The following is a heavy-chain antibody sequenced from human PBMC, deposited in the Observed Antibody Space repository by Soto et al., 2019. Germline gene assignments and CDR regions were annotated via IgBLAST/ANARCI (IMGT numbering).Heavy chain of an antibody. J-gene: IGHJ4*02. CDR3: AWALTYYYDRSGYFDY. CDR2: IHPADSDT. Sequence: PGESLKISCKGSGYSFRTYWIAWVRQMPGKGLEWMGIIHPADSDTKYSPSFQGQVTMSADRSISTAYLQWSRLKASDTAMYYCAWALTYYYDRSGYFDYWGQGTPVTVSS. CDR1: GYSFRTYW. D-gene: IGHD3-22*01. V-gene: IGHV5-51*01.